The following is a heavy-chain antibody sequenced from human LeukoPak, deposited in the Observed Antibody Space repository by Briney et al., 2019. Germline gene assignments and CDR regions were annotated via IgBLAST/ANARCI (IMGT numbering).Heavy chain of an antibody. V-gene: IGHV1-46*01. CDR3: ARDSGGEGFDP. CDR1: GYTFTSYY. J-gene: IGHJ5*02. CDR2: INPSGGST. D-gene: IGHD3-10*01. Sequence: ASVKVSCKASGYTFTSYYMHWVRQAPGQGLEWMGIINPSGGSTSYAQKFQGRVTMTRDTSTSTAYMELRSLRSDDTAVYYCARDSGGEGFDPWGQGTLVTVSP.